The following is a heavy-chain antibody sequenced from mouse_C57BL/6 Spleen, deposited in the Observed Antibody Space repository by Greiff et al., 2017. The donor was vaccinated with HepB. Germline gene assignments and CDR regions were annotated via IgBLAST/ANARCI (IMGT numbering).Heavy chain of an antibody. CDR1: GFTFSSYA. D-gene: IGHD1-1*01. Sequence: DVKLVESGEGLVKPGGSLKLSCAASGFTFSSYAMSWVRQTPEKRLEWVAYISSGGDYIYYADTVKGRFTISRDNARNTLYLQMSSLKSEDTAMYYGKRDQDYYYGSSYYAMDYWGQGTSVTVSS. V-gene: IGHV5-9-1*02. J-gene: IGHJ4*01. CDR3: KRDQDYYYGSSYYAMDY. CDR2: ISSGGDYI.